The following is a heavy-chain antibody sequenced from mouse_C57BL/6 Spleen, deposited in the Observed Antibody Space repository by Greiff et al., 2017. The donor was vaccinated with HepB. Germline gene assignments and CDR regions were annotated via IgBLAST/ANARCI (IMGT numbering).Heavy chain of an antibody. D-gene: IGHD2-1*01. CDR1: GYAFSSSW. CDR3: ARSGIYGNYGFYAMDY. CDR2: IYPGDGDT. Sequence: QVQLKQSGPELVKPGASVKISCKASGYAFSSSWMNWVKQRPGKGLEWIGRIYPGDGDTNYNGKFKGKATLTADKSSSTAYMQISSLTSVDSAVYFCARSGIYGNYGFYAMDYWGQGTSVTVSS. V-gene: IGHV1-82*01. J-gene: IGHJ4*01.